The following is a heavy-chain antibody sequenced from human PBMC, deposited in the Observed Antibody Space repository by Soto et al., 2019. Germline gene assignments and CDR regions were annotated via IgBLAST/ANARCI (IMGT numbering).Heavy chain of an antibody. CDR2: IGAGGAGT. V-gene: IGHV3-23*01. D-gene: IGHD7-27*01. CDR3: PKEPGLGPF. J-gene: IGHJ4*02. CDR1: GFTFSNYA. Sequence: PGGSLRLCCAASGFTFSNYAMSWVRQAPGKGLEWVSGIGAGGAGTYYADSVKGRFTISRDNSKNTLYLQMNSLRAEDTAVYHCPKEPGLGPFWCQGTLVSVSS.